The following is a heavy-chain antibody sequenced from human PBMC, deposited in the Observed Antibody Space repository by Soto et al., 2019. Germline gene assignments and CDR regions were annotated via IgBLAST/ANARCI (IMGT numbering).Heavy chain of an antibody. D-gene: IGHD6-13*01. J-gene: IGHJ6*02. V-gene: IGHV4-59*01. CDR1: GGSISSYY. CDR3: ARTNWVAAAGTWVRDYYGMDV. Sequence: PSETLSLTCTVSGGSISSYYWSWIRQPPGKGLEWIGYIYYSGSTNYNPSLKSRVTISVDTSKNQFSLKLSSVTAADTAVYYCARTNWVAAAGTWVRDYYGMDVWGQGTTVTVSS. CDR2: IYYSGST.